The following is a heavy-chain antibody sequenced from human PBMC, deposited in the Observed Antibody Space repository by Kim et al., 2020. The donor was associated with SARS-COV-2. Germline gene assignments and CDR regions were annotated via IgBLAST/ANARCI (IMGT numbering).Heavy chain of an antibody. V-gene: IGHV4-39*01. Sequence: SETLSLTCTVSGGSISSSSYYWGWIRQPPGKGLEWIGSIYYSGSTYYNPSLKSRVTISVDTSKNQFSLKLSSVTAADTAVYYCARRAGGSSGWYHHHEYYFDYWGQGTLVTVSS. D-gene: IGHD6-19*01. CDR2: IYYSGST. J-gene: IGHJ4*02. CDR1: GGSISSSSYY. CDR3: ARRAGGSSGWYHHHEYYFDY.